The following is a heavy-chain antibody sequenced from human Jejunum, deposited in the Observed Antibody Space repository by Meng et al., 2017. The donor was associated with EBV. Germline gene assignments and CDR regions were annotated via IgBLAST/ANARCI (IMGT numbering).Heavy chain of an antibody. CDR1: GFSLSTSGVG. V-gene: IGHV2-5*02. Sequence: QITLKESGPPLVKPTQTLTLTCTFSGFSLSTSGVGVAWFRQPPGKALEWLALTYWDADKRYNPSLRDRLSITKDTSKNQVVLTMTNMDPVDTATYFCAHRGYNFAFDYWGQGALVTVSS. CDR2: TYWDADK. D-gene: IGHD5-24*01. CDR3: AHRGYNFAFDY. J-gene: IGHJ4*02.